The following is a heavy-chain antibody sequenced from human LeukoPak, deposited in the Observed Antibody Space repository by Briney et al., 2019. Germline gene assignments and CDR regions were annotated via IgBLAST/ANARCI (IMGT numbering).Heavy chain of an antibody. CDR2: INPNSGGT. Sequence: GASVKVSCKASGYTFTGYYMHWVRRAPGQGLEWMGWINPNSGGTNYAQKFQGRVTMTRDTSISTAYMELSRLRSDDTAVYYCARESRYGSGSYSFDPWGQGTLVTVSS. V-gene: IGHV1-2*02. J-gene: IGHJ5*02. CDR3: ARESRYGSGSYSFDP. CDR1: GYTFTGYY. D-gene: IGHD3-10*01.